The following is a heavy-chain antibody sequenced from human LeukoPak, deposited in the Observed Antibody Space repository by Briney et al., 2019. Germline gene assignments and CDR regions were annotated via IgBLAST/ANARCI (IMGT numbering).Heavy chain of an antibody. Sequence: ASVKVSCKASGYTFTSYAMHWVRQAPGQRLEWMGWINAGNGNTKYSQKFQGRVTITRDTSASTAYMELSSLRSEDTAVYYCARDRDIVLMVYAISSGDAFDIWGQGTMVTVSS. CDR2: INAGNGNT. V-gene: IGHV1-3*01. CDR1: GYTFTSYA. D-gene: IGHD2-8*01. J-gene: IGHJ3*02. CDR3: ARDRDIVLMVYAISSGDAFDI.